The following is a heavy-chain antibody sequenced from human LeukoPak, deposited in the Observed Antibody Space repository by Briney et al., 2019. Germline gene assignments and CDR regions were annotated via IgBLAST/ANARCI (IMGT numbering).Heavy chain of an antibody. J-gene: IGHJ4*02. D-gene: IGHD3-22*01. V-gene: IGHV4-39*07. Sequence: SETLSLTCTVSGGSISSSGYYWGWIRQPPGKGLEWIGNIYYSGSAHYSPSLKSRVSISVDTSKNQSSLKLSSVTAADTAVYYCASTSYYYDSSGLTSWGQGTLVTVSS. CDR3: ASTSYYYDSSGLTS. CDR1: GGSISSSGYY. CDR2: IYYSGSA.